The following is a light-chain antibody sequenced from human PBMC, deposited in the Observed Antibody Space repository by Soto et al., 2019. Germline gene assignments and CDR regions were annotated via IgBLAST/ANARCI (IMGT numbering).Light chain of an antibody. V-gene: IGLV2-11*01. CDR2: DVS. CDR1: SSDVGGYNY. Sequence: QSVLTQPRSVSGSPGQSVTISCTGTSSDVGGYNYVSWYQQHPGKAPKLMIYDVSKRPSGVPDRFSGSKSGNTASLTISGLQAEDEADYCCCSYAGSDYVFGTGTKLTVL. CDR3: CSYAGSDYV. J-gene: IGLJ1*01.